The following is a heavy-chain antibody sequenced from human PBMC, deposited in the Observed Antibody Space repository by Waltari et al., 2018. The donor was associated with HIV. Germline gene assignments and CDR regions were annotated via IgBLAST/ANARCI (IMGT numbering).Heavy chain of an antibody. CDR2: LKHDKSEW. Sequence: EVQLVESGGALVQPGGSLRPSCAASGFNFGDSYRNWVRQTPGKGLEWGANLKHDKSEWSYLDSVKGRFTISRDNARSSLYLQMDSLTVEDTGVYYCARGDKWTCDYWGQGTLVTVSS. V-gene: IGHV3-7*01. D-gene: IGHD1-26*01. CDR1: GFNFGDSY. J-gene: IGHJ4*02. CDR3: ARGDKWTCDY.